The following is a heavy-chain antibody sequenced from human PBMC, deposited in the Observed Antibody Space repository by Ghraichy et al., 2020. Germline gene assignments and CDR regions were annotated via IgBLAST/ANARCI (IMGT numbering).Heavy chain of an antibody. CDR1: GGSISSSSYY. CDR2: IYYSGST. Sequence: SQTLSLTCTVSGGSISSSSYYWGWIRQPPGKGLEWIGSIYYSGSTYYNPSLKSRVTISVDTSKNQFSLKLSSVTAADTAVYYCASHRIAGFPLGRPGLYYYYGMDVWGQGTTVTVSS. V-gene: IGHV4-39*01. D-gene: IGHD3-9*01. CDR3: ASHRIAGFPLGRPGLYYYYGMDV. J-gene: IGHJ6*02.